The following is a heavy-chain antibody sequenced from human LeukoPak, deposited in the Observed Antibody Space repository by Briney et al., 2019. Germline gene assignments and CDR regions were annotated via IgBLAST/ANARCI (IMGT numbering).Heavy chain of an antibody. CDR2: ISAYNGNT. J-gene: IGHJ3*02. Sequence: ASVKVSCKASGYTFTSYGISWVRQAPGQGLEWMGWISAYNGNTNYAQKLQGRVTMTTDTSTSTAYMELRSLRSDDTAVYYCARGADCSSTSCYGPEWAFDIWGQGTIVTVSS. CDR1: GYTFTSYG. CDR3: ARGADCSSTSCYGPEWAFDI. V-gene: IGHV1-18*04. D-gene: IGHD2-2*01.